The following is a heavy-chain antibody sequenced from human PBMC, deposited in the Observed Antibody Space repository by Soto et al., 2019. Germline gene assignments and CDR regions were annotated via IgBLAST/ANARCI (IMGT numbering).Heavy chain of an antibody. CDR1: GYTLNDYL. CDR2: FNPKSAGT. V-gene: IGHV1-2*02. D-gene: IGHD5-12*01. Sequence: QVQLLQSGAEVRKPGASVRVSCKASGYTLNDYLIYWVRQAPGEGLEWMGRFNPKSAGTAFAQSCQGRVTLARDTSINAVYMEMYRLRSDDTAVYYCARGESTDCSTGVCPFNYNYQLDVWGQGSRVIVSS. J-gene: IGHJ6*02. CDR3: ARGESTDCSTGVCPFNYNYQLDV.